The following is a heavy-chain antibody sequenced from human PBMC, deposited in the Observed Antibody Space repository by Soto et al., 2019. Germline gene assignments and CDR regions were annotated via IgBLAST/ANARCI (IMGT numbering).Heavy chain of an antibody. Sequence: QVQLVQSGAEVKKPGSSVKVSCKASGGTFSSYAISWVRQAPGQGLEWMGGIIPIFGTANYAQKFQGRVTITADESTSTAYMELSSLRSEDTAVYYCARGKGPYYYASSGHLYGMDVWGQGTTVTVSS. CDR1: GGTFSSYA. J-gene: IGHJ6*02. CDR2: IIPIFGTA. V-gene: IGHV1-69*12. CDR3: ARGKGPYYYASSGHLYGMDV. D-gene: IGHD3-22*01.